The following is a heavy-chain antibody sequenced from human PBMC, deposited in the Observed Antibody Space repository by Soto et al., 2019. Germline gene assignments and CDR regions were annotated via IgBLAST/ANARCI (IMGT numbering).Heavy chain of an antibody. J-gene: IGHJ6*02. Sequence: SETLSLTCSDSGGSIRRYYWSWIRQSPEKGLEWIGYFYHSGNSNYNPSLKSRVTISVDTSKNQLSLSLRSVTAADTAVYFCARISSVDPYGYVNGGMDVWGQGTTVTVSS. CDR1: GGSIRRYY. CDR2: FYHSGNS. CDR3: ARISSVDPYGYVNGGMDV. D-gene: IGHD5-18*01. V-gene: IGHV4-59*01.